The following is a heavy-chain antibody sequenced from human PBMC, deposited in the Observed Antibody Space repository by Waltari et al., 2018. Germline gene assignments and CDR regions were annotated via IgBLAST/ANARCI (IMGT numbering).Heavy chain of an antibody. D-gene: IGHD2-8*02. V-gene: IGHV4-59*01. CDR3: ARSRYCTGGLCYPEYFQQ. CDR2: IYYRESP. J-gene: IGHJ1*01. Sequence: QVQLQESGPGLVKPSQTLSLTCIVSGGSISSYFGSWIRQSPGKGLEWIGNIYYRESPNYNPSLKSRVTISVDTSKNQFSLKMNSVTAADTAVYFCARSRYCTGGLCYPEYFQQWGQGTLVTVSS. CDR1: GGSISSYF.